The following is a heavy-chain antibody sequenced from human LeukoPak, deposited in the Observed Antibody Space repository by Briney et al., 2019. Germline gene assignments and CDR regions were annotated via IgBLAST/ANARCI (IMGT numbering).Heavy chain of an antibody. V-gene: IGHV3-23*01. CDR3: AKAPWAVYCSGGSCATKRDAFDI. D-gene: IGHD2-15*01. J-gene: IGHJ3*02. CDR1: GFTFSSYG. CDR2: ISGSGGST. Sequence: GGSLRLSCAASGFTFSSYGMSWVRQAPGKGLEWVSVISGSGGSTYYADSVKGRFTISRDNSKNTLYLQMNSLRAEDTAVYYCAKAPWAVYCSGGSCATKRDAFDIWGQGTMVTVSS.